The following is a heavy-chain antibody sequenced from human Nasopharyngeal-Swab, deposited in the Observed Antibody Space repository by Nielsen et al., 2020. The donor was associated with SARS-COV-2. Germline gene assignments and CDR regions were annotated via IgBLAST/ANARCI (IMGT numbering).Heavy chain of an antibody. D-gene: IGHD2-2*01. CDR2: ISSSSSTI. V-gene: IGHV3-48*02. J-gene: IGHJ3*02. Sequence: GESLKISCAASGFTFSSYSMNWVRQAPGKGLEWVSYISSSSSTIYYADSVKGRFTISRGNAKNSLYLQMNSLRDEDTAVYYCARYCSSTSCYRTSAFDIWGQGTMVTVSS. CDR3: ARYCSSTSCYRTSAFDI. CDR1: GFTFSSYS.